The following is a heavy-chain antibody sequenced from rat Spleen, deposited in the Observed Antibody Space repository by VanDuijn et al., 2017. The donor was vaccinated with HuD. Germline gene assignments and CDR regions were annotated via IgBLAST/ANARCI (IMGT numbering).Heavy chain of an antibody. J-gene: IGHJ1*01. V-gene: IGHV5-29*01. Sequence: EVQLVESDGGLVQPGRSLKVSCAASGFTFSKYGMAWVRQAPTKGLEWVATISYDGSSTYYRDSVKGRFTISRDNAKSTLYLQMDSLRSEDTATYYCARGAYYGYTYWYFDFWGPGTMVTVSS. CDR3: ARGAYYGYTYWYFDF. D-gene: IGHD1-9*01. CDR2: ISYDGSST. CDR1: GFTFSKYG.